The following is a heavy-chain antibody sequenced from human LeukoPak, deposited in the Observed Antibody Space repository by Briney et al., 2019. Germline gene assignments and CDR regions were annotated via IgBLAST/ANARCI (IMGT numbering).Heavy chain of an antibody. J-gene: IGHJ6*02. D-gene: IGHD3-10*01. Sequence: PSQTLSLTCTVSGGSISSGGYYWSWIRQHPGKGLKWIGYIHYSGSTYYNPSLKSRVTISVDTSKNQFSLKLSSVTAADTAVYYCARDKQVRGVIITDYYGMDFWGQGTTVTVSS. CDR1: GGSISSGGYY. CDR2: IHYSGST. V-gene: IGHV4-31*03. CDR3: ARDKQVRGVIITDYYGMDF.